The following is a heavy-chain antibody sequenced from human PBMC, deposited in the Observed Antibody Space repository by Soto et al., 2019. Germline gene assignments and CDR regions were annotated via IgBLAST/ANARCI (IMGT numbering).Heavy chain of an antibody. CDR1: GFTFSNAW. Sequence: GSLRLSCAASGFTFSNAWMNWVRQAPGKGLEWVGRIKSKTDGGTTDYAAPVKGRFTISRDDSKNTLYLQMNSLKTEDTAVYYCTTAWGLVVPDAVNEDYYGMDVWGQGTTVTVSS. CDR2: IKSKTDGGTT. V-gene: IGHV3-15*07. D-gene: IGHD2-2*01. CDR3: TTAWGLVVPDAVNEDYYGMDV. J-gene: IGHJ6*02.